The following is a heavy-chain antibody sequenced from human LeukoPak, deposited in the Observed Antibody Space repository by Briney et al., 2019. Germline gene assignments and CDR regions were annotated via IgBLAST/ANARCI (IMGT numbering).Heavy chain of an antibody. Sequence: SETLSLTCTVSGGFISSYYWSWLRQPAGKGLEWIGRIYTSGTTNYNPSLKSRLTMSIDTSKNQFSLKLSSVNAADTAVYYCARNFEYWGQGILVTVSS. CDR1: GGFISSYY. CDR3: ARNFEY. V-gene: IGHV4-4*07. J-gene: IGHJ4*02. CDR2: IYTSGTT.